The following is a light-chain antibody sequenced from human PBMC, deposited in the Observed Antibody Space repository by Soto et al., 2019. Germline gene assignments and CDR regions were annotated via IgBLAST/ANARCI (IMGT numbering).Light chain of an antibody. CDR1: QSVSSSY. J-gene: IGKJ2*01. CDR2: GAS. CDR3: QQYGSSPRYT. V-gene: IGKV3-20*01. Sequence: EIVLTQSPGTLSLSPGERATLSCRASQSVSSSYLAWYQQKPGQAPRLLIYGASSRATDIPDMFSGSVSAADFTLTISTLEPEEFAVYYRQQYGSSPRYTFGQGTELEIK.